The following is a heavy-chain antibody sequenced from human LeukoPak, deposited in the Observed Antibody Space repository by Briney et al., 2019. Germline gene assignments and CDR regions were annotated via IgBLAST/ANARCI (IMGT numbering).Heavy chain of an antibody. CDR2: ITVSDAGT. J-gene: IGHJ4*02. Sequence: AGGSLRLSCAASGFTFTNYAMSWVRQAPGKGREWVSAITVSDAGTYYADSVKGRFSISRDNSKNALYLQMNSLRAEDTAVYYCAKDSLGGIAAAGSYFDYWGQGTLVTVSS. D-gene: IGHD6-13*01. CDR3: AKDSLGGIAAAGSYFDY. CDR1: GFTFTNYA. V-gene: IGHV3-23*01.